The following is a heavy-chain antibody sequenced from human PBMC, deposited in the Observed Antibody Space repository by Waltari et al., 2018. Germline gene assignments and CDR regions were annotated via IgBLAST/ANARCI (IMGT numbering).Heavy chain of an antibody. CDR1: GYTLTEFS. Sequence: QVQLVQSGAEVKKPGASVKVSCKVSGYTLTEFSLPWVRQAPGKGLEWMGGFDPEDGETIYAQKFQGRVTMTEDTSTDTAYMELSSLRSEDTAVYYCATGGSSSWYAYFQHWGQGTLVTVSS. J-gene: IGHJ1*01. V-gene: IGHV1-24*01. D-gene: IGHD6-13*01. CDR2: FDPEDGET. CDR3: ATGGSSSWYAYFQH.